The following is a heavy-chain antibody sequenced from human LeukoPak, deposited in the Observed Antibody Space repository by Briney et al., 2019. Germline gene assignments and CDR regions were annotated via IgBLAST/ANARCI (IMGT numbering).Heavy chain of an antibody. CDR3: AKLMGPGAFDI. J-gene: IGHJ3*02. V-gene: IGHV3-23*01. CDR2: ISGSGGST. CDR1: GFTFSSYA. D-gene: IGHD3-10*01. Sequence: GGSLSLSCAASGFTFSSYAMNWVRQPQGKGLEWVSAISGSGGSTYYEDSVKGRFTISRDNSENTLYLQMNSLRAEDTAVYYCAKLMGPGAFDIWGQGTMVTVSS.